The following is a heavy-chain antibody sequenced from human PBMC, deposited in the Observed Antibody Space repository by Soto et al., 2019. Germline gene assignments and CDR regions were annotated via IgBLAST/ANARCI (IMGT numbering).Heavy chain of an antibody. CDR3: ARDTTY. D-gene: IGHD5-18*01. CDR2: IIPYLDIT. Sequence: QVKLVQSGAEVKKPGSSVKVSCKASGGTFGTYTISWVRQAPGQGLEWMGRIIPYLDITYYAQKFQGRFTSAADKSTTTAYMELNSLRSADTAVYFCARDTTYWGQGTLVTVSS. V-gene: IGHV1-69*02. J-gene: IGHJ4*02. CDR1: GGTFGTYT.